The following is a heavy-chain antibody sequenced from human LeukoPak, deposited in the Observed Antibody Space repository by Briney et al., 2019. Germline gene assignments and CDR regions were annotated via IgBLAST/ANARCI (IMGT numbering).Heavy chain of an antibody. CDR3: ARDRDYYYDSSGYYGY. D-gene: IGHD3-22*01. CDR1: GYTFTSYG. Sequence: ASVKVSCKASGYTFTSYGISWVRQAPGQGLEWMGWISAYNGNTNYAQKLQGRVTMTTDTSTSTAYMELRSLRSDDTAVYYCARDRDYYYDSSGYYGYWGRGTLVTVSS. J-gene: IGHJ4*02. CDR2: ISAYNGNT. V-gene: IGHV1-18*01.